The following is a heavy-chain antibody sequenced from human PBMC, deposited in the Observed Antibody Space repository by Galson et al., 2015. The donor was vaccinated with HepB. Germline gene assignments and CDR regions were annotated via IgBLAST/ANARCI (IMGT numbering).Heavy chain of an antibody. J-gene: IGHJ4*02. CDR2: ISSSSSYI. V-gene: IGHV3-21*01. Sequence: SLRLSCAASGFTFSSYSMNWVRQAPGKGLEWVSSISSSSSYIYYADSVKGRFTISRDNAKNSLYLQMNSLRAEDTAVYYCARDPKWLRGLLDYWGQGTLVTVSS. D-gene: IGHD5-12*01. CDR3: ARDPKWLRGLLDY. CDR1: GFTFSSYS.